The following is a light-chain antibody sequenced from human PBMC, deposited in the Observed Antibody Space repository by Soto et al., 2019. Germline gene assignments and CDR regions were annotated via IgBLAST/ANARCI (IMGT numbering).Light chain of an antibody. CDR3: HQSYSAPLT. CDR1: QSISSY. CDR2: AAS. V-gene: IGKV1-39*01. J-gene: IGKJ4*01. Sequence: DIQITQSPSSLSTSIEDRVTITCRPSQSISSYLTGYQQRPGKAPKLLIYAASSGHIGVPSRFSGSGAGTDFTLTISSLQPEDFATYYCHQSYSAPLTFGGGTKVDIK.